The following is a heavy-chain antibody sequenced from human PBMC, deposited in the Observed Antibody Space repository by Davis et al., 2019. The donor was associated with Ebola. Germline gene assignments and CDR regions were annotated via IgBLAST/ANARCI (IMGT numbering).Heavy chain of an antibody. CDR3: AKASSELYGSNGLWYSWFDP. Sequence: PGGSLRLSCVGSEFTFRSYWFHWVRQAPGKGLEWVSRIDTDGSTTNYADSVRGRFTISRDNAKNTLFLQMSSLRAEDTAVYYCAKASSELYGSNGLWYSWFDPWGQGTLVTVSS. CDR1: EFTFRSYW. D-gene: IGHD2-8*01. J-gene: IGHJ5*02. V-gene: IGHV3-74*01. CDR2: IDTDGSTT.